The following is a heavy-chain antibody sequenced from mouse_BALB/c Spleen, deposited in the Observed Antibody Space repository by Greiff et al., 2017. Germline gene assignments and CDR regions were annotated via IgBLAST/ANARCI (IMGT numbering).Heavy chain of an antibody. D-gene: IGHD2-4*01. CDR2: ISSGSSTI. V-gene: IGHV5-17*02. CDR1: GFTFSSFG. J-gene: IGHJ2*01. CDR3: ARSSTMIFDY. Sequence: EVNVVESGGGLVQPGGSRKLSCAASGFTFSSFGMHWVRQAPEKGLEWVAYISSGSSTIYYADTVKGRFTISRDNPKNTLFLQMTSLRSEDTAMYYCARSSTMIFDYWGQGTTLTVSS.